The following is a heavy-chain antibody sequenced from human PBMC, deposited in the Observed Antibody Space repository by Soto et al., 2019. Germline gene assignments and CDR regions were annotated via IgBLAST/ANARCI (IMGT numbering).Heavy chain of an antibody. CDR1: GGSISSYY. CDR2: IYYSGST. J-gene: IGHJ5*02. Sequence: SETLSLTCTVSGGSISSYYWSWIRQPPGKGLEWIGYIYYSGSTNYNPSLKSRVTISVDTSKNQFSLKLSSVTAADTAVYYCARGRVVRGVIIRHNWFDPWGQGTRVTVSS. D-gene: IGHD3-10*01. CDR3: ARGRVVRGVIIRHNWFDP. V-gene: IGHV4-59*01.